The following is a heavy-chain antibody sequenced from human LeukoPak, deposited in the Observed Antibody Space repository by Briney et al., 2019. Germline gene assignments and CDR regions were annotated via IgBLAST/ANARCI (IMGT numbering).Heavy chain of an antibody. Sequence: GASVKVSCKASGYTFTSYGISWVRQAPGQGLEWMGWISTYNGHTNYAQKFQGRVTMTTDTSTSTTYMELTSLRSNDTAVYFCARGSADAFDIWGHGTMVTVSS. CDR2: ISTYNGHT. V-gene: IGHV1-18*01. D-gene: IGHD3-10*01. J-gene: IGHJ3*02. CDR3: ARGSADAFDI. CDR1: GYTFTSYG.